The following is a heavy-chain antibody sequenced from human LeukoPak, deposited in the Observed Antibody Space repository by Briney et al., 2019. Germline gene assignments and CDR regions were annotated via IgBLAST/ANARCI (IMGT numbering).Heavy chain of an antibody. CDR2: IHGDGGT. CDR3: ARGLAHFDY. D-gene: IGHD6-19*01. Sequence: GGSLRLSCAASEFTVSSNYMSWVRQAPGKGLEWVSVIHGDGGTYYTDSVKGRFTISRDNFKNTLYLQMSTLRAEDTAVYYCARGLAHFDYWGQGTLVTVSS. J-gene: IGHJ4*02. CDR1: EFTVSSNY. V-gene: IGHV3-53*01.